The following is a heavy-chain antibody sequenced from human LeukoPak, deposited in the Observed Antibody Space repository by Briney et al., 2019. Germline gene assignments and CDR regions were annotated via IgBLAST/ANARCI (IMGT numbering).Heavy chain of an antibody. CDR3: ARGNRNVVPYSSSWSYYFDY. CDR2: VDPEDDET. D-gene: IGHD6-13*01. Sequence: GASVKVSCKASGYTFTDYYMHWVQQAPGKGLEWMGRVDPEDDETIYAEKFQGRVTLTADTSTDTAYMELSSLRSEDTAVYYCARGNRNVVPYSSSWSYYFDYWGQGTLVTVSS. J-gene: IGHJ4*02. CDR1: GYTFTDYY. V-gene: IGHV1-69-2*01.